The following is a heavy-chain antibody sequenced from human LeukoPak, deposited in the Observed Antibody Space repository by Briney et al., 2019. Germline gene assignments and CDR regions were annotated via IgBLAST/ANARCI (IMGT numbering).Heavy chain of an antibody. J-gene: IGHJ4*02. D-gene: IGHD5-18*01. CDR1: GASINSYY. V-gene: IGHV4-59*01. CDR2: RHYRGTT. CDR3: AAVGFSRGYSYGYC. Sequence: SETLSLTCTVSGASINSYYWSWIRQPPGKGPEWIASRHYRGTTNYNPSLESRVTLTVDTSKNQFSLKLSSVTAADTAVYYCAAVGFSRGYSYGYCWGQGTLVTVSS.